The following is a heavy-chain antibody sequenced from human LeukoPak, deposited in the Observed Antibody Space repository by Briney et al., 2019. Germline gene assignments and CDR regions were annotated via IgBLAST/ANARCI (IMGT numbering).Heavy chain of an antibody. Sequence: PSQTLCPTCAVSGGTISVGGYYCGWIRPPPGKGRELIVYIYYSGSTYYNPSLNIRVTITVDTSKNQFSPKLSSVTAADTAVYYCARKGDRSSSINWFDPWGQGNLVNVSS. CDR2: IYYSGST. J-gene: IGHJ5*02. D-gene: IGHD6-6*01. CDR1: GGTISVGGYY. V-gene: IGHV4-31*11. CDR3: ARKGDRSSSINWFDP.